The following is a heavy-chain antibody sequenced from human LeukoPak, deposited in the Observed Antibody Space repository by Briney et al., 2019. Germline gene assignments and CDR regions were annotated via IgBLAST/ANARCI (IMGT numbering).Heavy chain of an antibody. Sequence: ASVKVSCKASGYTFTGYYIHWVGQAPGQGLEWMGWINPNNGGTNYAQKFQGWVTMTRDTSISTAYMELNRLRSDDTAVYYCARDRHSGNYYLDFWGQGTLVTVSS. V-gene: IGHV1-2*04. CDR3: ARDRHSGNYYLDF. CDR2: INPNNGGT. D-gene: IGHD1-26*01. J-gene: IGHJ4*02. CDR1: GYTFTGYY.